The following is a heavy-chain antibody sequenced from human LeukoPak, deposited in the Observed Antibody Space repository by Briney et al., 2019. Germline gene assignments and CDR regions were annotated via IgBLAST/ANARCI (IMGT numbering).Heavy chain of an antibody. J-gene: IGHJ6*04. CDR1: GYSISSGYY. V-gene: IGHV4-38-2*02. Sequence: SETLSLTCAVSGYSISSGYYWGWIRQPPGKGLEWIGSIYHSGSTYYNPSLKSRVTISVDTSKNQFSLKLSSVTAADRAVYYCARDPPEDGPYYYAMDDWAKGTTVTVSS. CDR2: IYHSGST. CDR3: ARDPPEDGPYYYAMDD.